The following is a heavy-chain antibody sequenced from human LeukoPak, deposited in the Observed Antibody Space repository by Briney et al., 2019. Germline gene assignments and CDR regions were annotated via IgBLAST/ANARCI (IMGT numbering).Heavy chain of an antibody. V-gene: IGHV3-30*02. J-gene: IGHJ4*02. CDR2: IRYDGRNK. Sequence: GGSLRLSCAASGFTFSSYAMHWVRQAPGKGLEWVAFIRYDGRNKYYADSVKGRFTISRDNSKNTLYLQMNSLRAEDTAVYYCAKDAVVVFAVFDYWGQGTLVTVSS. CDR3: AKDAVVVFAVFDY. CDR1: GFTFSSYA. D-gene: IGHD2-15*01.